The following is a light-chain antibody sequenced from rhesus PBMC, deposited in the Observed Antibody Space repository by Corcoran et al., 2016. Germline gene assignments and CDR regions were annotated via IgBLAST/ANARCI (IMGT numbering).Light chain of an antibody. CDR3: ASYAGSYTDGL. V-gene: IGLV2-32*01. CDR1: KNDIGSYDY. Sequence: QAVLTQPHSVSGSPGQSVTVSCTGTKNDIGSYDYVSWYHVHPGTAPKLIIYDVNKRPSGVSSRFSGSKFGNTASLTISGLQTEDEGDYYCASYAGSYTDGLFGGGTRLTVL. J-gene: IGLJ2*01. CDR2: DVN.